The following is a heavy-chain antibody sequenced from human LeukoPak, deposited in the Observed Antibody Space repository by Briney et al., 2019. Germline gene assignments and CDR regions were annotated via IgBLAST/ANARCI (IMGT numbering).Heavy chain of an antibody. D-gene: IGHD3-22*01. Sequence: GGSLRLSCAASGFTFSDYYMSWVRQAPGKGLEWVSVIYSGGSTYYADSVKGRFTISRDNSKNTLYLQMNSLRAEDTAVYYCAKSLGITMIVVVITTLDYWGQGTLVTVSS. V-gene: IGHV3-53*01. J-gene: IGHJ4*02. CDR3: AKSLGITMIVVVITTLDY. CDR1: GFTFSDYY. CDR2: IYSGGST.